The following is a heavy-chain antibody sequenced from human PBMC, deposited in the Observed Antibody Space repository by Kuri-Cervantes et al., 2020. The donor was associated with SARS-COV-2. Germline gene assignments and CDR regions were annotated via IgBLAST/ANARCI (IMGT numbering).Heavy chain of an antibody. CDR1: GGSFSGYY. Sequence: SQTLSLTCAVYGGSFSGYYWSWIRQPPGKGLEWIGEINHSGSTNYNPSLKSRVTISVDTSSKQFSLHLSSVTAADTAVYYCARAYGFLRDMYYMDVWGRGTTVTVSS. J-gene: IGHJ6*03. D-gene: IGHD4-17*01. V-gene: IGHV4-34*01. CDR2: INHSGST. CDR3: ARAYGFLRDMYYMDV.